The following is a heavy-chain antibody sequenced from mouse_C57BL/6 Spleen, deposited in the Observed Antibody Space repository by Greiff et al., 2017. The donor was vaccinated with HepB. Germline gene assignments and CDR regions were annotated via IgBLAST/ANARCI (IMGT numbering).Heavy chain of an antibody. J-gene: IGHJ4*01. CDR1: GYTFTSYW. CDR3: ARPHYYGSSYPYAMDY. CDR2: IHPNSGST. D-gene: IGHD1-1*01. V-gene: IGHV1-64*01. Sequence: QVQLQQPGAELVKPGASVKLSCKASGYTFTSYWMHWVKQRPGQGLEWIGMIHPNSGSTNYNEKFKSKATLTVDKSSSTAYMQLSSLTSEDSAVYYCARPHYYGSSYPYAMDYWGQGTSVTVSS.